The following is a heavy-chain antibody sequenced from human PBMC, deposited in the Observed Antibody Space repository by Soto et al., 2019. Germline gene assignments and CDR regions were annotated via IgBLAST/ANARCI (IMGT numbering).Heavy chain of an antibody. CDR3: ARVLYDSSGYYRADYYYYGMDA. CDR1: GYTFTSYA. D-gene: IGHD3-22*01. J-gene: IGHJ6*02. V-gene: IGHV1-3*01. Sequence: ASVKVSCKASGYTFTSYAMHWVRQAPGQRLEWMGWINAGNGNTRYSQKFQGRVTITRDTSASTAYMELSSLRSEDTAVYYCARVLYDSSGYYRADYYYYGMDAWGQGTTVTVSS. CDR2: INAGNGNT.